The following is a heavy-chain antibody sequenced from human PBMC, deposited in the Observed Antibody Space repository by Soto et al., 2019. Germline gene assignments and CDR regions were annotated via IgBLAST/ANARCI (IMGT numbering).Heavy chain of an antibody. CDR2: IYPGDSDT. V-gene: IGHV5-51*01. CDR3: ARNRLRQYYYGMDV. D-gene: IGHD3-10*01. Sequence: TGESLKISCQGSGYSFANYWIAWVRQVPGKGLEWVGVIYPGDSDTRYSPSFRGQVTISADKSISHVYLQWSSLKASDTAMYYCARNRLRQYYYGMDVWGQGTTVTVSS. CDR1: GYSFANYW. J-gene: IGHJ6*02.